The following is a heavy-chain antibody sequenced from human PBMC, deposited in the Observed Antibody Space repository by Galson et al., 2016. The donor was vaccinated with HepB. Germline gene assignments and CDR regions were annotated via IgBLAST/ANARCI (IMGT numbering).Heavy chain of an antibody. Sequence: SLRLSCAASGFVFGSYWMTWVRQAPGKGLEWVANIRQDGSEKSYVASVKGRFTVSRDNAKNSLYLHMNSLRAEDTAVYFCARFFYDTSGYRKLDYWGQGAPVTVSA. D-gene: IGHD3-22*01. CDR1: GFVFGSYW. J-gene: IGHJ4*02. CDR3: ARFFYDTSGYRKLDY. V-gene: IGHV3-7*04. CDR2: IRQDGSEK.